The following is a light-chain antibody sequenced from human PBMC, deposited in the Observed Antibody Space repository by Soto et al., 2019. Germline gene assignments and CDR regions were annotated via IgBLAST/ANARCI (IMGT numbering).Light chain of an antibody. CDR2: EVN. J-gene: IGLJ1*01. Sequence: SLLPQPGSLCGSPGQSITISCTGTISDIGAYDYVSWFQQHPGKAPKLMISEVNNRPSGVSNRFSGSKSGNTAYLTISGLQAEDEAEYFCLSFTTTSTHVFGTGTKVTVL. CDR3: LSFTTTSTHV. CDR1: ISDIGAYDY. V-gene: IGLV2-14*01.